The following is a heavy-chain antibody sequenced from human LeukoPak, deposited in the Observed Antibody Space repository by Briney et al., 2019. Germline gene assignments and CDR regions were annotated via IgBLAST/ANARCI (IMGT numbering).Heavy chain of an antibody. J-gene: IGHJ6*02. D-gene: IGHD2-15*01. Sequence: QPGRSLRLSCAASGFTFDDYAMHWVRQAPGKGLEWVSVISWNSGSIGYADSVKGRFTISRDNAKNSLYLQMNSLRAEDTAIYYCARDLRHSSHNYYYGMDVWGQGTTVTVSS. CDR2: ISWNSGSI. CDR3: ARDLRHSSHNYYYGMDV. V-gene: IGHV3-9*01. CDR1: GFTFDDYA.